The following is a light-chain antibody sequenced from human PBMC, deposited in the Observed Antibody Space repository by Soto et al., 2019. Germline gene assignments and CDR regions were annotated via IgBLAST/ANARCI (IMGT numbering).Light chain of an antibody. CDR3: QQRSNWPT. J-gene: IGKJ3*01. V-gene: IGKV3-11*01. Sequence: EIVLTQSPAILSLSPGERATLSCRASQSVSSYLAWYQQKPGQAPRLLIYDASNRATGIPARFSGSGSGTDFTLTISSLEPEDFAVYYCQQRSNWPTFGPGTKVD. CDR1: QSVSSY. CDR2: DAS.